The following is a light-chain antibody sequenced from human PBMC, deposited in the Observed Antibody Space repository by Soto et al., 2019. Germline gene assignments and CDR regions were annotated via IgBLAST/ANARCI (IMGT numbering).Light chain of an antibody. Sequence: QSVLTQPPSASGTPGQRVTISCSGSSSNIGTKTVNWYQQLPGTAPKLLIYSNNQRPSGVPDRFSVSKSGTSASLAISGPQSEDEADYYCAAWDDSLNGYVFGTGTKVTVL. J-gene: IGLJ1*01. CDR1: SSNIGTKT. CDR2: SNN. CDR3: AAWDDSLNGYV. V-gene: IGLV1-44*01.